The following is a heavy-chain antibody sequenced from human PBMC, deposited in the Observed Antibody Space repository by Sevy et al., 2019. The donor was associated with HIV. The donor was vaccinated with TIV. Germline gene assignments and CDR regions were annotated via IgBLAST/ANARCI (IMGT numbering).Heavy chain of an antibody. D-gene: IGHD3-22*01. Sequence: SETLSLTCTVSGGSISSGGYYWSWIRQHPGKGLEWIGYIYYSGSTYYNPSLKSRVTISVDTSKNQFSLKLGSVTAADTAVYYCARENYYDSSGFGHGDNWFDPWGQGTLVTVSS. V-gene: IGHV4-31*03. CDR2: IYYSGST. CDR3: ARENYYDSSGFGHGDNWFDP. CDR1: GGSISSGGYY. J-gene: IGHJ5*02.